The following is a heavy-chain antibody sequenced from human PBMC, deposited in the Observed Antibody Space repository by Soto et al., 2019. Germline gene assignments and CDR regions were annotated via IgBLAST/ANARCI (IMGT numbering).Heavy chain of an antibody. CDR3: AGEASY. CDR1: GFTFSKYW. J-gene: IGHJ4*02. V-gene: IGHV3-7*04. CDR2: IKQDGSEK. Sequence: EVQLVESGGGLVQPGGSLRLSCAASGFTFSKYWMNWVRQAPGKGLERVATIKQDGSEKYYVDSVKGRFSISRDNAKNSLYLQMNSLRAEDTAVYYCAGEASYWGQGTLVTVSS.